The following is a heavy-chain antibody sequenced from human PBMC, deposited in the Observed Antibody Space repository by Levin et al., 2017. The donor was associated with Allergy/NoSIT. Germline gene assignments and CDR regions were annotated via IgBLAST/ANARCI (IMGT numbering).Heavy chain of an antibody. CDR1: GFTFSNYA. D-gene: IGHD6-13*01. V-gene: IGHV3-23*01. J-gene: IGHJ4*02. CDR2: ISGSGGST. Sequence: AGGSLRLSCAASGFTFSNYAMSWVRQAPGKGLEWVSAISGSGGSTYHADSVKGRFTISRDNSKNTLYLQMNTLRAEDTAVYYCAKSTKYTSSPFDYWGQGTLVTVSS. CDR3: AKSTKYTSSPFDY.